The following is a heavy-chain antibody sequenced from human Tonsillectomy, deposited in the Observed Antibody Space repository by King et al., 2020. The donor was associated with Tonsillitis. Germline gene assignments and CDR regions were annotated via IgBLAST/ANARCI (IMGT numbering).Heavy chain of an antibody. CDR1: GFTFSDYY. V-gene: IGHV3-11*01. CDR3: ARVRDIVIIPAATYYYGMDV. Sequence: VQLVESGGGLVKPGGSLRLSCAASGFTFSDYYMTWIRQAPGKGLEWVSYISSSGSTIYYADSVKGRFTTSRDNAKNSLYLQMNSLRAADTAVYYCARVRDIVIIPAATYYYGMDVWGQGTTVAVSS. CDR2: ISSSGSTI. D-gene: IGHD2-2*01. J-gene: IGHJ6*02.